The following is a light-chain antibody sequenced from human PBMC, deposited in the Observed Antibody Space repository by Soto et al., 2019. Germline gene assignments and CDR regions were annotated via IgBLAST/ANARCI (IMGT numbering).Light chain of an antibody. Sequence: DIQMTQSPSAMSASVGDRVTITCRASQGIRNYLAWFQQKPGKVPKRLICAASSLQSGVPSRFSGSGSGTEFTLTISSLQPEDFATYYCLQHNSYPWTFGQGTKVEIK. CDR3: LQHNSYPWT. V-gene: IGKV1-17*03. J-gene: IGKJ1*01. CDR2: AAS. CDR1: QGIRNY.